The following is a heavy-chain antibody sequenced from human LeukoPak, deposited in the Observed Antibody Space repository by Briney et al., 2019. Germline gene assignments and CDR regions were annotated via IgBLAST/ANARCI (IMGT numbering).Heavy chain of an antibody. CDR1: GFTFSDNY. CDR3: AREPHDYTMYYFDY. Sequence: GGSLRLSCAASGFTFSDNYMSWIRQAPGKGLEWISNISSSGSTIYYADSVKGRFTISRDNAKNSLYLQVNNLRAEDTAVYYCAREPHDYTMYYFDYWGQGTLVTVSS. CDR2: ISSSGSTI. J-gene: IGHJ4*02. V-gene: IGHV3-11*04. D-gene: IGHD4-11*01.